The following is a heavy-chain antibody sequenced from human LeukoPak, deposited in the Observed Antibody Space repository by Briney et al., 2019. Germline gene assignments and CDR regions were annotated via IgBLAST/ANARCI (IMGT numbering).Heavy chain of an antibody. J-gene: IGHJ4*02. CDR1: GYTFTGYY. V-gene: IGHV1-2*06. Sequence: ASVKVSCKASGYTFTGYYIHWVRQAPGQGLEWMARINPNSCGTDYAPKFQGRVTMTRDTSISTAFMELSSLRSDDTAVYSCARVLAAALDYWGQGTLVTVSS. CDR2: INPNSCGT. D-gene: IGHD6-13*01. CDR3: ARVLAAALDY.